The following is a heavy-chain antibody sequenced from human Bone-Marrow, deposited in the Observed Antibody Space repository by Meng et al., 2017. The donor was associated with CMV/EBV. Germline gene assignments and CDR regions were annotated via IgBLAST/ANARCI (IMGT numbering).Heavy chain of an antibody. Sequence: GESLKISCAASGFTVSSNYMSWVRQAPGKGLEWVAFIRYDGSNKYYADSVKGRFTISRDNSKNTLYLQMNSLRAEDTAVYYCAKDTRPHSSGWYYFDYWGQGTLVTVSS. CDR2: IRYDGSNK. CDR1: GFTVSSNY. D-gene: IGHD6-19*01. CDR3: AKDTRPHSSGWYYFDY. V-gene: IGHV3-30*02. J-gene: IGHJ4*02.